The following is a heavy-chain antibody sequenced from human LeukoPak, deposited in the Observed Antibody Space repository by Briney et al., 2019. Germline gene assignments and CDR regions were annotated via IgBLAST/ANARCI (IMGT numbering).Heavy chain of an antibody. CDR2: ISSSSSYI. J-gene: IGHJ3*02. D-gene: IGHD6-19*01. V-gene: IGHV3-21*01. CDR3: ARDQWLVHAFDI. CDR1: GFTFSSYS. Sequence: GGSLRLSCAASGFTFSSYSMNWVRQAPGKGLEWASSISSSSSYIYYADSVKGRFTISRDNAKNSLYLQMNSLRAEDTAVYYCARDQWLVHAFDIWGQGTMVTVSS.